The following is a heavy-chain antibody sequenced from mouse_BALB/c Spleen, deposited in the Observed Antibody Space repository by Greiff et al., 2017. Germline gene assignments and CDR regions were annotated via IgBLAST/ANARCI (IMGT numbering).Heavy chain of an antibody. V-gene: IGHV5-4*02. CDR2: ISDGGSYT. Sequence: EVQRVESGGGLVKPGGSLKLSCAASGFTFSAYYMYWVRQTPEKRLEWVATISDGGSYTYYPDSVKGRFTISRDNAKNNLYLQMSSLKSEDTAMYYCARGVGTPACFAYWGQGTLVTVSA. CDR3: ARGVGTPACFAY. CDR1: GFTFSAYY. J-gene: IGHJ3*01. D-gene: IGHD1-1*02.